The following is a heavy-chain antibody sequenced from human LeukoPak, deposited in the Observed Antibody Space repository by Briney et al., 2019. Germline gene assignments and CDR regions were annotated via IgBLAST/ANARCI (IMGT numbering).Heavy chain of an antibody. Sequence: GGSLRLSCAASGFSFSYYAMTWVRQAPGKGLEWVSGISAGGSGTYYADSVKGRFTISRDNSKNTLYLQMNTLRAEDTAVYYCAKYYSGSSPHNWGQGTLVTVSP. CDR2: ISAGGSGT. V-gene: IGHV3-23*01. CDR1: GFSFSYYA. D-gene: IGHD3-10*01. J-gene: IGHJ4*02. CDR3: AKYYSGSSPHN.